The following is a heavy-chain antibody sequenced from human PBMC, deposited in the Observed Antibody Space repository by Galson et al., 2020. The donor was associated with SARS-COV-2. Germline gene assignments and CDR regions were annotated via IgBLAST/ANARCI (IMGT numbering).Heavy chain of an antibody. CDR2: TNREGNEE. J-gene: IGHJ3*02. CDR3: VRFESTGWAKLSAFDI. V-gene: IGHV3-7*01. CDR1: GFTFRNYW. Sequence: GGSLRLSCEASGFTFRNYWMAWVRQAPGKGLEWVAHTNREGNEEYYDDSVRGRFTISRDNAKNSLYLQIDSLRAEDTAIFYCVRFESTGWAKLSAFDIWGQGSRVSVSS. D-gene: IGHD6-19*01.